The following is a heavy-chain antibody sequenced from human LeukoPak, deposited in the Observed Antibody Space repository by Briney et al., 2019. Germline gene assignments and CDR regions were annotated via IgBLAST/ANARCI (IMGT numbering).Heavy chain of an antibody. CDR3: ARGGSYYDILTGYYTPKGMDV. D-gene: IGHD3-9*01. CDR1: GFTFSSYS. Sequence: GGSLRLSCAASGFTFSSYSMNWVRQAPGKGLEWVSSISSSSSYIHYADSVKGRFTISRDNAKNSLYLQMNSLRAEDTAVYYCARGGSYYDILTGYYTPKGMDVWGQGTTVTVSS. CDR2: ISSSSSYI. J-gene: IGHJ6*02. V-gene: IGHV3-21*01.